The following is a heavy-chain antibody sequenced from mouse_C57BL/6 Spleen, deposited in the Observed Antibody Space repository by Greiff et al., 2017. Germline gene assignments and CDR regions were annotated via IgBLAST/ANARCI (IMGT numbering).Heavy chain of an antibody. V-gene: IGHV1-50*01. CDR1: GYTFTSYW. Sequence: VQLQQPGAELVKPGASVKLSCKASGYTFTSYWMQWVKQRPGQGLEWIGEIDPSDSYTNYNQKFKGKATLTVDTSSSTAYMQLSILSSEDSAVYYGVSQGELRPFAYWGQGTLVTVSA. CDR2: IDPSDSYT. CDR3: VSQGELRPFAY. J-gene: IGHJ3*01.